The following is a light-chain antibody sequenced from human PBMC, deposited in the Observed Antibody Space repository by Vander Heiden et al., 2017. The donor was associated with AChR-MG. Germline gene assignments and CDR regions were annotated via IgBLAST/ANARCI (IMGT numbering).Light chain of an antibody. CDR3: QQSDSTLFT. Sequence: DIQMTQSPSSLSASEGDRVTITCRASQSISSYLNWYQQKPGKAPKLLIYAASSLQSGVPSRFSGSGSGTDFTLTISSLQPEDFATYYCQQSDSTLFTFGHGTKVDIK. V-gene: IGKV1-39*01. J-gene: IGKJ3*01. CDR1: QSISSY. CDR2: AAS.